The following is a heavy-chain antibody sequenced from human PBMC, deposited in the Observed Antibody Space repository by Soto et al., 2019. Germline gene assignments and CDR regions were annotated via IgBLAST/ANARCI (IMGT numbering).Heavy chain of an antibody. J-gene: IGHJ5*02. CDR2: ISGSGAST. CDR1: GFTFSNFA. V-gene: IGHV3-23*01. CDR3: ARDPAP. Sequence: GGSLRLSCAASGFTFSNFAMSWVRQAPGKGLEWVSLISGSGASTSYADSVKGRFTVSRDNSKNTLYLQMNTLRADDTAVYYCARDPAPWGQGTLVTVSS.